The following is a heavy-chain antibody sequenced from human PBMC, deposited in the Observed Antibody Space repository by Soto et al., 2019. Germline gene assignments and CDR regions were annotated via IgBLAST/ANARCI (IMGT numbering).Heavy chain of an antibody. CDR2: IWYDGSNK. V-gene: IGHV3-33*01. CDR1: GFTFSSYG. CDR3: ARDTGVATFDIGMDV. D-gene: IGHD5-12*01. J-gene: IGHJ6*02. Sequence: GGSLRLSCAASGFTFSSYGMHWVRQAPGKGLEWVAVIWYDGSNKYYADSVKGRFTISRDNSKNTLYLQMNSLRAEDTAVYYCARDTGVATFDIGMDVWGQGTTVTVSS.